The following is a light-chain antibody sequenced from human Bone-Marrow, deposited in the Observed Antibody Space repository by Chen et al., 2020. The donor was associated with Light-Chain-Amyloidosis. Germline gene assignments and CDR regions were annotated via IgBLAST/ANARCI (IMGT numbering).Light chain of an antibody. CDR2: RDT. Sequence: SYDLSQPPSVSVSPGQTARITSSGEVLPTKYAYWYQQKPGQAPVRVIHRDTERPSGISERFSGASSGTTATLTISGGQAEDEANFHCQSADSCVTYKVIFGGGTKLTVL. V-gene: IGLV3-25*03. J-gene: IGLJ2*01. CDR1: VLPTKY. CDR3: QSADSCVTYKVI.